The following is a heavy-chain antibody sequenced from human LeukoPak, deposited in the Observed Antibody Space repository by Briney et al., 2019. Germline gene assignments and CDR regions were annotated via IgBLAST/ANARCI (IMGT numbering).Heavy chain of an antibody. CDR2: IKQDGSEK. J-gene: IGHJ6*02. Sequence: GGSLRLSCAASGFTFSSYWMSWVRQAPGKGLEWVANIKQDGSEKHYVDSVKGRFTISRDNAKNSLYLQMNSLRAEDTAVYYCARELRFYYYYGMDVWGQGTTVTVSS. V-gene: IGHV3-7*01. CDR3: ARELRFYYYYGMDV. D-gene: IGHD3-16*01. CDR1: GFTFSSYW.